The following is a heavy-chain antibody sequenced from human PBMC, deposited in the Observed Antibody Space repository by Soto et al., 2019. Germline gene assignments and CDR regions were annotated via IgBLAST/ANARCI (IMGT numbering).Heavy chain of an antibody. D-gene: IGHD3-9*01. CDR2: INPNSGGT. J-gene: IGHJ6*02. Sequence: GASVKVSCKASGYTFTGYYMHWVRQAPGQGLEWMGWINPNSGGTNYAQKFQGWVTMTRDTSISTAYMELSRLRSDDTAVYYCATALPPKYYDILTGPTYYYYGMDVWGQGTTVTVSS. CDR3: ATALPPKYYDILTGPTYYYYGMDV. CDR1: GYTFTGYY. V-gene: IGHV1-2*04.